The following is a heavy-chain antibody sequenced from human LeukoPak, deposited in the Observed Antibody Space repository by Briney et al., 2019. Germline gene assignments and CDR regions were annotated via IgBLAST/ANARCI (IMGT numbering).Heavy chain of an antibody. J-gene: IGHJ6*03. CDR3: ARLHLDYYMDV. CDR2: IYTSGST. Sequence: SQTLSLTCTVSGGSISSGSYYWSWIRQPAGKGLEWIGRIYTSGSTNYNPSLKSRVTISVDTSKNQFSLKLSSVTAADTAVYYCARLHLDYYMDVWGKGTTVTVSS. CDR1: GGSISSGSYY. V-gene: IGHV4-61*02.